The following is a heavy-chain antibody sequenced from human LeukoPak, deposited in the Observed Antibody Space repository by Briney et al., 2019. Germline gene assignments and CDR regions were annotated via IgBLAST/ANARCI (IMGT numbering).Heavy chain of an antibody. Sequence: GGSLRLSCAASGFTFSGSAIHWVRQASGKGLEWLGRIRSKANSYATAYGASVEGRFTISRDDSKNTAYLQISSLKAEDTAVYYCARESGGSYYFDYWGRGTLVTVSS. CDR3: ARESGGSYYFDY. J-gene: IGHJ4*02. V-gene: IGHV3-73*01. CDR2: IRSKANSYAT. D-gene: IGHD1-26*01. CDR1: GFTFSGSA.